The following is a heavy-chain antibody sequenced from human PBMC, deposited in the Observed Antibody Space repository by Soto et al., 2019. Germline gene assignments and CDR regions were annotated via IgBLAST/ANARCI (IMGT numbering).Heavy chain of an antibody. Sequence: SETLSLTCTVSGGSISSSSYYWGWIRQPPGKGLEWIGSIYYSGSTYYNPSLKSRVTISVDTSKNQFSLKLSSVTAADTAVYYCARPYVEMATILLDAFDIWGQGTMVTVSS. CDR3: ARPYVEMATILLDAFDI. V-gene: IGHV4-39*01. D-gene: IGHD5-12*01. CDR1: GGSISSSSYY. J-gene: IGHJ3*02. CDR2: IYYSGST.